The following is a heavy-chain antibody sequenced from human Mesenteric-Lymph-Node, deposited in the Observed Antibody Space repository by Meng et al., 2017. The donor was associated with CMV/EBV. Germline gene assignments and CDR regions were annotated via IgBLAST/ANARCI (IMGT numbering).Heavy chain of an antibody. CDR3: ATGMGGYRPPFDY. CDR2: FDPEDGET. CDR1: GYTLTELS. J-gene: IGHJ4*02. Sequence: KAYGYTLTELSMDWVRQAPGKGLEWMGGFDPEDGETIYAQKFQGRVTMTEDTSTDTAYMELSSLRSEDTAVYYCATGMGGYRPPFDYWGQGTLVTVSS. V-gene: IGHV1-24*01. D-gene: IGHD5-12*01.